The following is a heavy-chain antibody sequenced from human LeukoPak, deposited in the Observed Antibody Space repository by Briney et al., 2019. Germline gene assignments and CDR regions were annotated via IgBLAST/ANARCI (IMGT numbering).Heavy chain of an antibody. D-gene: IGHD6-13*01. CDR3: ARRRPKRWQQLANDAFDI. V-gene: IGHV1-2*02. CDR2: INPNSGGT. CDR1: GYTFTGYY. Sequence: ASVKVSCKASGYTFTGYYMHWVRQAPGQGLEWMGWINPNSGGTNYAQKFQGRVTMTRDTSISTAYMEPSRLRSEDTAVYYCARRRPKRWQQLANDAFDIWGQGTMVTVSS. J-gene: IGHJ3*02.